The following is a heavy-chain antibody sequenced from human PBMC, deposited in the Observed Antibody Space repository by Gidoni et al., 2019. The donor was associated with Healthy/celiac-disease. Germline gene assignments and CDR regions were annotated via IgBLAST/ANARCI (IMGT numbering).Heavy chain of an antibody. CDR1: GRSFRGYY. CDR3: AIRIGWFGEYYFDY. Sequence: GSLALTYALYGRSFRGYYWRWIRQPPGKGLEWIGEINHSGSTNYTPSLKSRVTISVDTSKNQFSLKLSSVTAADTAVYYCAIRIGWFGEYYFDYWGQGTLVTVSS. D-gene: IGHD3-10*01. CDR2: INHSGST. J-gene: IGHJ4*02. V-gene: IGHV4-34*01.